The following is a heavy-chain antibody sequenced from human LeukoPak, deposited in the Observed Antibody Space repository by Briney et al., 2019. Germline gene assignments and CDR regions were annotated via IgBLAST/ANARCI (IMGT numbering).Heavy chain of an antibody. D-gene: IGHD1-14*01. J-gene: IGHJ4*02. CDR2: INPSGGST. V-gene: IGHV1-46*01. CDR3: ARDGEGRTNFDY. Sequence: ASVKVSCKACGYTFISCYIHWVRQAPGQGLEWMGTINPSGGSTSYAQKFQGRVTMTRDMSTSTVYMELSSLRSEDTAVYYCARDGEGRTNFDYWGQGTLITVSS. CDR1: GYTFISCY.